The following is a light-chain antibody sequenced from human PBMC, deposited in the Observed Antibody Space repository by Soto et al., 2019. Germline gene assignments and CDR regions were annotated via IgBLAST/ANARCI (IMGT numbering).Light chain of an antibody. Sequence: QSALTQPASVSGSPGQSITISCTGTRSDVGGYNYVSWYQQHPGKALKLMIYDVSNRPSGVSNRFSGSKSGNTASLTISGLQAEDEADYYCSSYTSSSTHYVFGTGTKLTVL. CDR1: RSDVGGYNY. J-gene: IGLJ1*01. CDR3: SSYTSSSTHYV. V-gene: IGLV2-14*01. CDR2: DVS.